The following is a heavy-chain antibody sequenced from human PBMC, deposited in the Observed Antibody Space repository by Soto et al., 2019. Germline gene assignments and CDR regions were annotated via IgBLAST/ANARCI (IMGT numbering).Heavy chain of an antibody. CDR1: GGTFSSYA. Sequence: GASVKVSCKASGGTFSSYAISWVRQAPGQGLEWMGGIIPIFGTANYAQKFQGRVTITADESTSTAYMELSSLRSEDTAVYYCARDFCGNYCYWFDPWGQGTLVTVSS. V-gene: IGHV1-69*13. J-gene: IGHJ5*02. CDR2: IIPIFGTA. D-gene: IGHD4-4*01. CDR3: ARDFCGNYCYWFDP.